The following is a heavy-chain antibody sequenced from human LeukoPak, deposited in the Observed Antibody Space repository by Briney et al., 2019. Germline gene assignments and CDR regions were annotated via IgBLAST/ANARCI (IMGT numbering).Heavy chain of an antibody. Sequence: SETLSLTCTVSGDSMSSSHYCWGWIRQPPGKGLEWIGSIYYSGSTYYNPSLKSRVTISVDTSKNQLSLKLSSVTAADTAVYFCARSGGLWLLTYYFDYWGQGTLVTVSS. J-gene: IGHJ4*02. V-gene: IGHV4-39*07. CDR1: GDSMSSSHYC. D-gene: IGHD3-22*01. CDR3: ARSGGLWLLTYYFDY. CDR2: IYYSGST.